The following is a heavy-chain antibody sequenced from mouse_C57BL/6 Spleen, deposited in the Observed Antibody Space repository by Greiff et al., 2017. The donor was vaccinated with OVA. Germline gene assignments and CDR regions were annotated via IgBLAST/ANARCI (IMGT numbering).Heavy chain of an antibody. CDR2: INPNNGGT. CDR3: ARYYGSSYGGCFDY. D-gene: IGHD1-1*01. J-gene: IGHJ2*01. V-gene: IGHV1-26*01. Sequence: EVQLQQSGPELVKPGASVKISCKASGYTFTDYYMNWVKQSHGKSLEWIGDINPNNGGTSYNQKFKGKATLTVDKSSSTAYMELRSLTSEDSAVYYCARYYGSSYGGCFDYWGQGTTLTVSS. CDR1: GYTFTDYY.